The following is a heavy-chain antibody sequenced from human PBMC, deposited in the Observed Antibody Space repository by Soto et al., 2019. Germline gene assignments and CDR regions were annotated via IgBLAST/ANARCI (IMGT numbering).Heavy chain of an antibody. J-gene: IGHJ6*02. Sequence: RASVKVSCKASGYTFTSYYMHWVRQAPGQGLEWMGIINPSGGSTSYAQKFQGRVTMTRDTSTSTVYMELSSLRSEDTAVYYCARDPHRGYSSGWRYYYGMDVWGQGTTVTVS. V-gene: IGHV1-46*01. CDR2: INPSGGST. D-gene: IGHD6-19*01. CDR1: GYTFTSYY. CDR3: ARDPHRGYSSGWRYYYGMDV.